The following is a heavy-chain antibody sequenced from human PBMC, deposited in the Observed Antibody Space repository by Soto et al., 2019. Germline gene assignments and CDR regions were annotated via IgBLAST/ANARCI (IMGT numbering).Heavy chain of an antibody. D-gene: IGHD3-10*01. J-gene: IGHJ6*02. CDR3: ATYGSGSPPYYYYYGMDV. CDR2: INTNTGNP. Sequence: ASVKVSCTASGYTFTSYAMNWVRQAPGQGLEWMGWINTNTGNPTYAQGFTGRFVFSLDTSVSTAYLQICSLKAEDTAVYYCATYGSGSPPYYYYYGMDVWGQGTTVTVSS. V-gene: IGHV7-4-1*01. CDR1: GYTFTSYA.